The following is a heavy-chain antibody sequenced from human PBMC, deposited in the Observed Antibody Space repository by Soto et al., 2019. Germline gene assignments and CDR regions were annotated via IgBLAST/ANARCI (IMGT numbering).Heavy chain of an antibody. Sequence: QVQLQQWGAGLLKPAETLSLTCAVYGGSFSGYYWTWIRQPPGRGLEWIGEINQSGYTNYNPSRESRVTTSVDPSRNQFSLRLSSVTAADTSVYYCARVPFDRSSWTNPRYFDYWGQGTLVTVSS. J-gene: IGHJ4*02. D-gene: IGHD6-13*01. CDR1: GGSFSGYY. CDR3: ARVPFDRSSWTNPRYFDY. CDR2: INQSGYT. V-gene: IGHV4-34*01.